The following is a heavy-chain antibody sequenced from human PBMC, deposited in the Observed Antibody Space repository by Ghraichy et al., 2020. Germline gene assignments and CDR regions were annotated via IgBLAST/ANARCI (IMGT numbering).Heavy chain of an antibody. Sequence: SETLSLTCTVSSGSVRSGTYYWSWIRQPPGKGLEWIGFIYYSGNTNYNPSLKSRVTISLDTSKNQFSLKLRSVTAADTAVYYCAVFNWNDRHNWFDPWGQGTLVTVSS. CDR3: AVFNWNDRHNWFDP. J-gene: IGHJ5*02. V-gene: IGHV4-61*01. CDR2: IYYSGNT. D-gene: IGHD1-1*01. CDR1: SGSVRSGTYY.